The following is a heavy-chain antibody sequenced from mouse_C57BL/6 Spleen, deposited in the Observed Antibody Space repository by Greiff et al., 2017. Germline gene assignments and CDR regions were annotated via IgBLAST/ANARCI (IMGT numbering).Heavy chain of an antibody. Sequence: DVKLVESGGGLVQPKGSLKLSCAASGFSFNTYAMNWVRQAPGKGLEWVARIRSKSNNYATYYADSVKDRFTISRDDSESMLYLQMNTLKTEDTAMYYCVRGAMDYWGQGTSVTVSS. J-gene: IGHJ4*01. CDR1: GFSFNTYA. V-gene: IGHV10-1*01. CDR3: VRGAMDY. CDR2: IRSKSNNYAT.